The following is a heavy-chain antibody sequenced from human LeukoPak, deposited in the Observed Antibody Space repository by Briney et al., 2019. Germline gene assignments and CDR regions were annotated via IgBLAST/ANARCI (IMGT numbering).Heavy chain of an antibody. V-gene: IGHV3-23*01. J-gene: IGHJ6*02. CDR1: GFTFARYA. CDR2: VSATDAST. Sequence: GRSLRLSCAASGFTFARYAMAWVRQAPGKGLEWVSSVSATDASTRYADSVRGRFTISIDNFRNTVYLQMNSLRAEDTAIYYCAKSSDSSGRYTHGMDVWGQGTTVTVSS. D-gene: IGHD3-22*01. CDR3: AKSSDSSGRYTHGMDV.